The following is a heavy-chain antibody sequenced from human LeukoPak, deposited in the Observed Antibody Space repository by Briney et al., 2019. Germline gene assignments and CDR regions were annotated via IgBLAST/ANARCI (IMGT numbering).Heavy chain of an antibody. CDR1: VGSISSHY. D-gene: IGHD1-14*01. CDR2: IYYSGST. V-gene: IGHV4-59*11. Sequence: SETLSLTCTVSVGSISSHYWSCIRQPPAKGLEWIVYIYYSGSTNYNPSLKSRVTISEDTSKNQFSLKVSSVTAAETAVYYCASTPGYYYYMDVWGKGTPVTVSS. CDR3: ASTPGYYYYMDV. J-gene: IGHJ6*03.